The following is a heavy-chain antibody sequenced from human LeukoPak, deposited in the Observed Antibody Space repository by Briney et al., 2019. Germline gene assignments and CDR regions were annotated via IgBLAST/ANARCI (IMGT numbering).Heavy chain of an antibody. J-gene: IGHJ5*02. V-gene: IGHV1-69*13. CDR2: IIPLHGTT. D-gene: IGHD3-10*01. CDR1: RGTFSDHA. Sequence: ASVKVSCKASRGTFSDHAINWLRQAPGQGLEWMGGIIPLHGTTNYAPKFRGRLTITADDSTTIAYMELSSLRSEDTALYYCAREQDSVLLPGATLGGWPDPWGQGTLVTVSS. CDR3: AREQDSVLLPGATLGGWPDP.